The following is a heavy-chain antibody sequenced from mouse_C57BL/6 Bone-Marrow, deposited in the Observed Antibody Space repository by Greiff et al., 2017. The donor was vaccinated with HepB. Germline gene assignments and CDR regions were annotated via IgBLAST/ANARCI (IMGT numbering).Heavy chain of an antibody. D-gene: IGHD2-4*01. CDR3: APIYYDYDGTHDV. J-gene: IGHJ1*03. CDR1: GYTFTSYW. CDR2: IHPNSGST. Sequence: QVQLQQPGAELVKPGASVKLSCKASGYTFTSYWMHWVKQRPGQGLEWIGMIHPNSGSTNYNEKFKSKATLTVDKSSSTAYMQLSSLTSEDSAVYYCAPIYYDYDGTHDVWGTGTTVTVSS. V-gene: IGHV1-64*01.